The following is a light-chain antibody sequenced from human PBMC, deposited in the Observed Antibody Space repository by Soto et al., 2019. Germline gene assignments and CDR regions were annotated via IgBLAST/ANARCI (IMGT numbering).Light chain of an antibody. CDR1: SGHSSYA. Sequence: QPVLTQSPAASASLGASVKLTCTLSSGHSSYAIAWHQQQPEKGPRYLMKLNSDGSHSKGDGIPDRFSGSTSGTERYLYISSLQSEHEADYSCQTWGTGFYVFGTGTKFT. V-gene: IGLV4-69*01. J-gene: IGLJ1*01. CDR2: LNSDGSH. CDR3: QTWGTGFYV.